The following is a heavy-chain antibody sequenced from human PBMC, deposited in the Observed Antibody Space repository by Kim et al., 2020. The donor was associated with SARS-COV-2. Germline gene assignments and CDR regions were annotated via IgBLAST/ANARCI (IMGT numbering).Heavy chain of an antibody. CDR2: IYYSGST. CDR3: AREDILSGAHQLESWFDP. CDR1: GGSISSYY. D-gene: IGHD6-13*01. V-gene: IGHV4-59*13. Sequence: SETLSLTCTVSGGSISSYYWSWIRQPPGKGLEWIGYIYYSGSTNYNPSLKSRVTISVDTSKNQFSLKLSSVTAADTAVYYCAREDILSGAHQLESWFDPWGQGTLVTVSS. J-gene: IGHJ5*02.